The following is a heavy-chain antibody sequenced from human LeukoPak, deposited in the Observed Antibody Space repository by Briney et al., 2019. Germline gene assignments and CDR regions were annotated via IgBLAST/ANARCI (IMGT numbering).Heavy chain of an antibody. J-gene: IGHJ4*02. V-gene: IGHV3-30*18. Sequence: GGSLRLSCAASGFTFRTYGMHWLRQAPGKGLEWVALISYDGGDKYYADSVMGRFAISRDNDKNTFYLEMRSLRPEDTAVYYCAKDQIRGVVFPFDYWGQGALVTVSS. CDR2: ISYDGGDK. D-gene: IGHD3-10*01. CDR1: GFTFRTYG. CDR3: AKDQIRGVVFPFDY.